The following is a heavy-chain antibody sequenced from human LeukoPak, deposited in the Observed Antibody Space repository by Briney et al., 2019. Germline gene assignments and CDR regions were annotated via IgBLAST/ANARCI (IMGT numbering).Heavy chain of an antibody. D-gene: IGHD3-10*01. CDR3: ARVVTMVRGVIIAPFDY. V-gene: IGHV1-2*02. CDR2: INPNSGGT. Sequence: GASVKVSIKASGYTFTRYYMHWVRQAAGQGREWMGWINPNSGGTNYAQKFQGRVTMTRDTPISTAYMELNRLRSDDTAVYYCARVVTMVRGVIIAPFDYWGQGTLVTVSS. CDR1: GYTFTRYY. J-gene: IGHJ4*02.